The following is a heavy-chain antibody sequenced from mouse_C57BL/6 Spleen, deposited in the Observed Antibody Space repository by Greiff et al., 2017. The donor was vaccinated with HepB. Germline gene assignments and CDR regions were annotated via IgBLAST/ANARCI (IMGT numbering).Heavy chain of an antibody. D-gene: IGHD4-1*01. CDR1: GFTFSSYA. J-gene: IGHJ3*01. V-gene: IGHV5-4*01. CDR3: ARQTGGAY. CDR2: ISDGGSYT. Sequence: EVQGVESGGGLVKPGGSLKLSCAASGFTFSSYAMSWVRQTPEKRLEWVATISDGGSYTYYPDNVKGRFTISRDNAKNNLYLQMSHLKSEDTAMYYCARQTGGAYWGQGTLVTVSA.